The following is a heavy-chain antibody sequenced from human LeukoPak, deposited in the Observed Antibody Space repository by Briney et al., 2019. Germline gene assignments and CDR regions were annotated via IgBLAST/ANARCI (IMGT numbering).Heavy chain of an antibody. CDR2: IYYSGST. CDR3: ARLNCGGDCYSSYFDL. Sequence: PSETLSLTCTASGGSVRSGSYYWSWLPPPPGKGLEWIVYIYYSGSTNYNPSLNSRVTISVDTSKNQFSLKLSSVTAADTAVYYCARLNCGGDCYSSYFDLWGRGTLVTVSS. CDR1: GGSVRSGSYY. D-gene: IGHD2-21*02. J-gene: IGHJ2*01. V-gene: IGHV4-61*01.